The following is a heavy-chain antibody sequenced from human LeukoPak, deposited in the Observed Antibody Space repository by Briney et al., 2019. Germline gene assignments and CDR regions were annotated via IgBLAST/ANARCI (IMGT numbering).Heavy chain of an antibody. V-gene: IGHV4-59*01. D-gene: IGHD3-22*01. CDR2: IYYSGSA. CDR3: ATFPYYYDSSGYYSPNYYMDV. J-gene: IGHJ6*03. CDR1: GDSISSYY. Sequence: SETLSLTCTVSGDSISSYYWSWIRQPPGKGLEWIGYIYYSGSANYNPSLKSRVTISVDTSKNQFSLRLNSVTAADTAVYYCATFPYYYDSSGYYSPNYYMDVWGKGTTVTVSS.